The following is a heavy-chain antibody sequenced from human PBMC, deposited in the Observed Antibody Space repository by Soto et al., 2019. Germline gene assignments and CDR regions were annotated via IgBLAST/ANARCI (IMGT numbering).Heavy chain of an antibody. D-gene: IGHD2-15*01. V-gene: IGHV1-8*01. CDR2: MNPNSGNT. Sequence: ASVKVSCKASGYTFTSYDINWVRQATGQGLKWMGWMNPNSGNTGYAQKFQGRVTMTRNTSISTAYMELSSLRSEDTAVYYCARIAPCSRYCSGGSCYGYWGQGTLVTVSS. CDR1: GYTFTSYD. J-gene: IGHJ4*02. CDR3: ARIAPCSRYCSGGSCYGY.